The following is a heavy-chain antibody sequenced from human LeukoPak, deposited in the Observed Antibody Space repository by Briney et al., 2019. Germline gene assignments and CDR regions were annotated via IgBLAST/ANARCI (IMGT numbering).Heavy chain of an antibody. V-gene: IGHV3-33*01. CDR3: ASGGGAGYFDY. J-gene: IGHJ4*02. D-gene: IGHD1-26*01. CDR2: IWYDGSNK. Sequence: PGGSLRLSCAASGFTFSSYGMHWDRQAPGKGLEWVAVIWYDGSNKYYADSVKGRFTISRDNSKNTLYLQMNSLRAEDTAVYYCASGGGAGYFDYWGQGTLVTVSS. CDR1: GFTFSSYG.